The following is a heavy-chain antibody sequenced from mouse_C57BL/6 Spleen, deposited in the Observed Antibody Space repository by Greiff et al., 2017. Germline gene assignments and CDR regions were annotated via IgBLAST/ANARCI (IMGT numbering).Heavy chain of an antibody. Sequence: VQRVESGPELVKPGASVKISCKASGYAFSSSWMNWVKQRPGKGLEWIGRIYPGDGDTNYNGKFKGKATLTADKSSSTAYMQLSSLTSEDSAVYFCARFHYYAMDYWGQGTSVTVSS. CDR3: ARFHYYAMDY. CDR2: IYPGDGDT. V-gene: IGHV1-82*01. J-gene: IGHJ4*01. CDR1: GYAFSSSW.